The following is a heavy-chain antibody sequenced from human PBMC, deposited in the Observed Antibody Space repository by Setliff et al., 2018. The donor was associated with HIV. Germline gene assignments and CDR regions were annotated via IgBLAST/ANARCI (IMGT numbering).Heavy chain of an antibody. V-gene: IGHV4-39*01. CDR2: IYYSGST. J-gene: IGHJ4*02. CDR3: ARHVGYSSSSLDY. D-gene: IGHD6-6*01. CDR1: GGSISSSSYY. Sequence: SETLSLTCTVSGGSISSSSYYWGWIRQPPGKGLEWIGSIYYSGSTYYNPSLKSRVTISVDTSKNQFSLKLSSVTAADTAVYYCARHVGYSSSSLDYWGQGTRVTVSS.